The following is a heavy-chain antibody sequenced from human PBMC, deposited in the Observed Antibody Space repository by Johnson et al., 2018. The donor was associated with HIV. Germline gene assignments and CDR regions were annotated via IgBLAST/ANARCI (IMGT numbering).Heavy chain of an antibody. J-gene: IGHJ3*02. Sequence: VQLVESGGGLVQPGGSLRLSCAGSGFTFSSHAMSWVRQAPGKGLEWVSGINWNGGSTGYADSVKGRFTISRDNAKNSLYLQMNSLRAEDTALYYCARRITGTSVAFDIWGQGTMVTVSS. CDR2: INWNGGST. D-gene: IGHD1-20*01. CDR1: GFTFSSHA. V-gene: IGHV3-20*04. CDR3: ARRITGTSVAFDI.